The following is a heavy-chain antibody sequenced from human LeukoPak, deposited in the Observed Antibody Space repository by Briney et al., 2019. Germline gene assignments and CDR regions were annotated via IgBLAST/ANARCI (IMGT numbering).Heavy chain of an antibody. CDR3: ARGWYCSGGSCYYLPNYYYYGMDV. CDR1: GGSFSGYY. J-gene: IGHJ6*02. D-gene: IGHD2-15*01. Sequence: KPSETLSLTCAVYGGSFSGYYWSWIRQPPGKGLEWIGEINHSGSTNYNPSLKSRVTISVDTSKNQFSLKLSSVTAADTAMYYCARGWYCSGGSCYYLPNYYYYGMDVWGQGTTVTVSS. V-gene: IGHV4-34*01. CDR2: INHSGST.